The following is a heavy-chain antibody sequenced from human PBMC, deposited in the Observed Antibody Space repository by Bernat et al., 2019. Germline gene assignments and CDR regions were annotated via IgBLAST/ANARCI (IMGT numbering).Heavy chain of an antibody. CDR2: IKSKTDGGTT. J-gene: IGHJ4*02. D-gene: IGHD4-17*01. Sequence: EVQLVESGGGLVQPGGSLRLSCAASGFTFSSYEMNWVRQAPGKGLEWVGRIKSKTDGGTTDYADPVKDRFTISRDDSENTLYLQMNSLKTEDTDVYYCTTLKTTWGYWGQGTLLTVSS. V-gene: IGHV3-15*01. CDR1: GFTFSSYE. CDR3: TTLKTTWGY.